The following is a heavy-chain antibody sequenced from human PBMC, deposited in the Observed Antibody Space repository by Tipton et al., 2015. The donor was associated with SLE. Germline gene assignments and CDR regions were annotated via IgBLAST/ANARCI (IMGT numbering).Heavy chain of an antibody. D-gene: IGHD5-12*01. CDR2: ISYSGST. CDR1: GDTISDHY. Sequence: TLSLTCTVSGDTISDHYWSWIRQPPGKGLEWIGYISYSGSTNYSPSLKSRVTISVDTSNSQFSLTLDSVTAADTAVYYCAGISGHDFYNWLDPWGQGTLVSVSS. V-gene: IGHV4-59*11. CDR3: AGISGHDFYNWLDP. J-gene: IGHJ5*02.